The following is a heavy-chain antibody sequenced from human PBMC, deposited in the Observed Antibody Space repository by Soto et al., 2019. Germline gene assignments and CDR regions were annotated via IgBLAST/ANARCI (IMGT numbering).Heavy chain of an antibody. CDR2: FYSSGSI. CDR3: ARMYSSGSGWFHP. D-gene: IGHD6-19*01. CDR1: GYSITAGGYY. V-gene: IGHV4-31*03. J-gene: IGHJ5*02. Sequence: PSETLSLTCFVSGYSITAGGYYWSWIRHHPGKGLEWIGSFYSSGSIIYNPSLRSRVSISGDTSSNQFSMSLTSVTAAETARYYCARMYSSGSGWFHPGGQGTL.